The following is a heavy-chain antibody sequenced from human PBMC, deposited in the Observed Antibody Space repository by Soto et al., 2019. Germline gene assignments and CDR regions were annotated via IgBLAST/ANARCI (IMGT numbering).Heavy chain of an antibody. Sequence: SETLSLTCTVSGGSISSSSYYWGWIRQPPGKGLEWIGSIYFSGSTYYNPSLKSRVTISVDTSKNQFSLKLRSVTAADTAIYYCARRARGWYVDYWGQGTLVTVSS. D-gene: IGHD6-19*01. J-gene: IGHJ4*02. CDR3: ARRARGWYVDY. V-gene: IGHV4-39*01. CDR1: GGSISSSSYY. CDR2: IYFSGST.